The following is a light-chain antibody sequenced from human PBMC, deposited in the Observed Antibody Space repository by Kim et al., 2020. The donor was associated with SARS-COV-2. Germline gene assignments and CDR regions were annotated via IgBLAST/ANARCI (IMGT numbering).Light chain of an antibody. CDR3: QQSYSTPPEDS. J-gene: IGKJ2*03. CDR1: QSISSY. V-gene: IGKV1-39*01. CDR2: AAS. Sequence: SVGDRVTITCRASQSISSYLNWYQQKPGKAPKLLIYAASSLQSGVPSRFSGSGSGTDFTLTIGSLQPEDFATYYCQQSYSTPPEDSFGQGTKLEI.